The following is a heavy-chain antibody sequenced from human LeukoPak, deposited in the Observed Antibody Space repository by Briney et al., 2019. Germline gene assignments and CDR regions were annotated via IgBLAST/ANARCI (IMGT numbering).Heavy chain of an antibody. CDR1: GFTFSSYS. D-gene: IGHD1-14*01. CDR2: ISSSSSYI. Sequence: PWGSLRLSCAASGFTFSSYSMNWVRQAPGKGLEWVSSISSSSSYIYYADSVKGRFTISRDNAKNSLYLQMNSLRAEDTAVYYCAREIGTRPFFDYWGQGTLVTVSS. J-gene: IGHJ4*02. V-gene: IGHV3-21*01. CDR3: AREIGTRPFFDY.